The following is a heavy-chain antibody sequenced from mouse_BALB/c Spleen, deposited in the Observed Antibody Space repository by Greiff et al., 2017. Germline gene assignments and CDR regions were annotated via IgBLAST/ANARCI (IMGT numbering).Heavy chain of an antibody. CDR3: ARDLYYYGSHYYAMDY. CDR2: IWGDGST. V-gene: IGHV2-6-7*01. CDR1: GFSLTSYG. Sequence: VQLVESGPDLVAPSQSLSITCTVSGFSLTSYGVNWVRQPPGKGLEWLGMIWGDGSTDYNSALKSRLSISKDNSKSQVFLKMNSLQTDDTARYYCARDLYYYGSHYYAMDYWGQGTSVTVSS. J-gene: IGHJ4*01. D-gene: IGHD1-1*01.